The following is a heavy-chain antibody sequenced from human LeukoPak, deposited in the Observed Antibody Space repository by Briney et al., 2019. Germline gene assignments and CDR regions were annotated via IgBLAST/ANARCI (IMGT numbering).Heavy chain of an antibody. CDR2: ISAYNGNT. CDR1: GYTFTSYG. D-gene: IGHD1-26*01. CDR3: ARAGYSGSYPAFLAPYIKGWDFYYDYMDV. Sequence: GASVKVSCKVSGYTFTSYGISWVRQAPGQGLEWMGWISAYNGNTNYAQKLQGRVTMTADTSTSTAYMELRSLRSDDTAVYYCARAGYSGSYPAFLAPYIKGWDFYYDYMDVWGKGTTVTVSS. J-gene: IGHJ6*03. V-gene: IGHV1-18*01.